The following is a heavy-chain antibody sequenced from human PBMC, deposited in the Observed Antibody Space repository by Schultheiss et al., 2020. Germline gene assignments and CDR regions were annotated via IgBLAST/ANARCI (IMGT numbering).Heavy chain of an antibody. CDR2: IYHSGST. J-gene: IGHJ4*02. Sequence: SATLSLTCAVYGGSFSGYYWSWIRQPPGKGLEWIGEIYHSGSTNYNPSLKSRVTISVDTSKNQFSLKLSSVTAADTAVYYCARDGGGYSYGIDYWGQGTLVNGYS. V-gene: IGHV4-34*01. CDR3: ARDGGGYSYGIDY. CDR1: GGSFSGYY. D-gene: IGHD5-18*01.